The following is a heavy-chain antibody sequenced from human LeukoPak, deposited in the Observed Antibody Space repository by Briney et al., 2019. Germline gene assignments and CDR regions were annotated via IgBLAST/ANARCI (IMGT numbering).Heavy chain of an antibody. CDR3: ASIKSESIAAFYYYYMDV. CDR2: ICSSGSTI. CDR1: GFTFSDYY. J-gene: IGHJ6*03. Sequence: GGSLRLSCAASGFTFSDYYMSWIRQAPGKGLGWVSYICSSGSTIYYADSVKGRFTISRDNAKNSLYLQMNSLRAEDTAVYYCASIKSESIAAFYYYYMDVWGKGTTVTVSS. V-gene: IGHV3-11*04. D-gene: IGHD6-6*01.